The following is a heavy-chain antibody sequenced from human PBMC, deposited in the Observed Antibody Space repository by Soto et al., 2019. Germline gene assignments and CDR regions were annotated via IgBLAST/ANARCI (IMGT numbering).Heavy chain of an antibody. CDR1: GFTFSRYT. CDR2: TSYDGSTK. V-gene: IGHV3-30-3*01. J-gene: IGHJ2*01. Sequence: QVQLVESGGGVVQPGRSLRLSCAASGFTFSRYTMHWVRQAPGKGLEWVAVTSYDGSTKYYADSVKGRFTISRDNNNNTLFLQVNSLRAEDTAVYYCAKDGGFDYGFWYFDRWGRGTLVTVSS. CDR3: AKDGGFDYGFWYFDR. D-gene: IGHD4-17*01.